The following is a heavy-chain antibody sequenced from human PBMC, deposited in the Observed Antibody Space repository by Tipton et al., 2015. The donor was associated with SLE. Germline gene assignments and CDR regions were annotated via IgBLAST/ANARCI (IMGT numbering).Heavy chain of an antibody. CDR2: ISSSSSYI. D-gene: IGHD3-22*01. V-gene: IGHV3-21*01. Sequence: GSLRLSCAASGFTFSSYSMNWVRQAPGRGLEWVSSISSSSSYIYYADSVKGRFTISRDNAKNSLYLQMNSLRAEDTAVYYCARGEDWNYYDTSGNFWGQGTLVTVSS. CDR3: ARGEDWNYYDTSGNF. J-gene: IGHJ4*02. CDR1: GFTFSSYS.